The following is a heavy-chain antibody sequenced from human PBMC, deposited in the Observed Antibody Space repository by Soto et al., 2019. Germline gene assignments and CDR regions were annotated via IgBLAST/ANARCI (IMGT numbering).Heavy chain of an antibody. CDR1: GYTFTKFH. D-gene: IGHD6-19*01. J-gene: IGHJ4*02. CDR3: ARAQIAVAGTSEFDY. V-gene: IGHV1-46*01. CDR2: IDPSGGST. Sequence: ASVKVSCKASGYTFTKFHIHWVRQAPGQGLEWMGMIDPSGGSTRDAQRFQGRVTMTRDTSTSTVYMELSSLRSEDTAVYYCARAQIAVAGTSEFDYWGQGTLVTVST.